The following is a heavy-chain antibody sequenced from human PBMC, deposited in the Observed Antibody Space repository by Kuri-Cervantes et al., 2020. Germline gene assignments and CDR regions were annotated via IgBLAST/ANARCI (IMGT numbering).Heavy chain of an antibody. Sequence: SETLSLTCAVYGGSFSGYYWSWIRQPPGKGLEWIGGINHSGSTNYNPSLKSRVTISVDTSKNQFSLKLTSATAADTAVYYCARDRLAMVVWGQGALVTVSS. D-gene: IGHD5-18*01. CDR3: ARDRLAMVV. V-gene: IGHV4-34*01. J-gene: IGHJ4*02. CDR2: INHSGST. CDR1: GGSFSGYY.